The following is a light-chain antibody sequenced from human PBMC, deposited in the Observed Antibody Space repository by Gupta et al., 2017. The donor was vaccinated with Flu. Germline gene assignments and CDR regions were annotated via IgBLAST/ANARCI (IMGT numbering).Light chain of an antibody. J-gene: IGLJ2*01. CDR3: NSRDSSGLHIQGV. Sequence: SSELTQDPAVSVALGQTVRITCQGDSLRSFSASWFQQKPGQAPVLVLYGKNNRPSGIPDRFSGASSGDTASLTITGAQAEDEADYYGNSRDSSGLHIQGVFGGGTKLTVL. CDR1: SLRSFS. CDR2: GKN. V-gene: IGLV3-19*01.